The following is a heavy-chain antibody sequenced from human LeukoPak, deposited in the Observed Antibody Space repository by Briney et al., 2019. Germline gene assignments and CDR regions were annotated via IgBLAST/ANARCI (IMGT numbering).Heavy chain of an antibody. Sequence: AGGSLLLSCAASGFTFSSYAMHWVRPAPGKGLEWVAVKYYADSVKCRFTISRDNSKNTLYLQMNSLRAEDTAVYYCARVFRGSSDYWGQGTLVTVSS. D-gene: IGHD6-6*01. CDR1: GFTFSSYA. J-gene: IGHJ4*02. V-gene: IGHV3-30*01. CDR3: ARVFRGSSDY. CDR2: K.